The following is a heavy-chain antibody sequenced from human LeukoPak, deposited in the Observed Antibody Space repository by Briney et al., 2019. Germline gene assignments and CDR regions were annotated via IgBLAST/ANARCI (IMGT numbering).Heavy chain of an antibody. D-gene: IGHD3-22*01. CDR1: GFTFSSYG. CDR2: IRYDGSNK. CDR3: AKARDYYDSSGYPGLQDY. V-gene: IGHV3-30*02. J-gene: IGHJ4*02. Sequence: GGSLRLSCAASGFTFSSYGMHWVRQAPGKGLEWVAFIRYDGSNKYYADSVKGRFTISRDNSKNTLYLQMNSLRAEDTAVYYCAKARDYYDSSGYPGLQDYWGQGTLVTVSS.